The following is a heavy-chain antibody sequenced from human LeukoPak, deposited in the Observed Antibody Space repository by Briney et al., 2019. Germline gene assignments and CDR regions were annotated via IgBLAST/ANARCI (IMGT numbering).Heavy chain of an antibody. D-gene: IGHD5-18*01. CDR1: GFIFSTYW. V-gene: IGHV3-7*01. CDR3: ARVSRGYSYD. J-gene: IGHJ4*02. CDR2: IKQDGSEK. Sequence: PGGSLRLSCAASGFIFSTYWMSWVRQAPGKGLEWVANIKQDGSEKTYVVSVKGRFTVSRDNALNSLYLYVNSLRVEDTAVYYCARVSRGYSYDWGQGTLVTVSS.